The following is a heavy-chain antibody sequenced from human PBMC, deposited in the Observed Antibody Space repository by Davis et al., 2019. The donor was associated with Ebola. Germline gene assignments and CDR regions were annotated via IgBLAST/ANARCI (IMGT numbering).Heavy chain of an antibody. J-gene: IGHJ3*02. Sequence: GGSLRLSCAASGFTFSSYSMNWVRQAPGKGLEWVSSISSSSSYIYYADSVKGRFTISRDNAKNSLYLQMNSLRAEDTAVYYCAKVRGIADVGSWDDAFDIWGQGTMVTVSS. D-gene: IGHD6-13*01. CDR3: AKVRGIADVGSWDDAFDI. CDR1: GFTFSSYS. V-gene: IGHV3-21*04. CDR2: ISSSSSYI.